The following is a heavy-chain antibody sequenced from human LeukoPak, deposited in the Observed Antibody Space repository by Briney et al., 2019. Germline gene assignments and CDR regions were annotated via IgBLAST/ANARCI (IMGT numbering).Heavy chain of an antibody. CDR1: GGSISSGSYF. CDR3: AREGYSSNWYSGYYYFDY. D-gene: IGHD6-13*01. Sequence: SETLSLTCTVSGGSISSGSYFWTWIRQPAGKGLEWIGRIYTSGSTNYSPSLKSRISISVDTSKNQFSLKLSSVTAADTAVYYCAREGYSSNWYSGYYYFDYWGQGTLVTVSS. J-gene: IGHJ4*02. V-gene: IGHV4-61*02. CDR2: IYTSGST.